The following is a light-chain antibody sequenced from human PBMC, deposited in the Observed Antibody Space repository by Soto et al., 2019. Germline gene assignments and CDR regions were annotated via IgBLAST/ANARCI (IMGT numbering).Light chain of an antibody. CDR2: DVT. CDR3: SSYTSSITYV. J-gene: IGLJ1*01. V-gene: IGLV2-14*01. Sequence: QSVLTQPASVSGSPGQSITISCIGTSSDVGGYNYVSWYQQHPGKAPKLMIYDVTNRPSGVSNRFSGSKSGNTASLTISGLQAEDEADYYCSSYTSSITYVFGTGTKLTV. CDR1: SSDVGGYNY.